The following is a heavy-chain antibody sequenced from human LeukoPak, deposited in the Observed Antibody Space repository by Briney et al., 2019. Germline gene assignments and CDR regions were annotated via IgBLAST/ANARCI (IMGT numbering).Heavy chain of an antibody. CDR2: IYPGDSDT. CDR3: ARSPPDYGDKGRAFDI. J-gene: IGHJ3*02. Sequence: GESLKISCKGSGYSFTSYWIGWVRQMPGKGLEWMGIIYPGDSDTRYSLSFQGQVTISADKSISTAYLQWSSLKASDTAMYYCARSPPDYGDKGRAFDIWGQGTMVTVSS. D-gene: IGHD4-17*01. CDR1: GYSFTSYW. V-gene: IGHV5-51*01.